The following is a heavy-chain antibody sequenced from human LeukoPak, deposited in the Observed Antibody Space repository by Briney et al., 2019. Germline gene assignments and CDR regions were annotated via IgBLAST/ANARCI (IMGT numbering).Heavy chain of an antibody. CDR3: ARGLRGIMIRGAITDLNWFDA. CDR1: DGSISSGDYY. D-gene: IGHD3-10*01. V-gene: IGHV4-30-4*01. J-gene: IGHJ5*02. Sequence: PSETLSLTCTVSDGSISSGDYYWTWIRQPPGKGLEWIGYIYHSGSTHYNSSLKSRLTISVDTSKNQFSLKLSSVTAADTAVYYCARGLRGIMIRGAITDLNWFDAWGQGTLVIVSS. CDR2: IYHSGST.